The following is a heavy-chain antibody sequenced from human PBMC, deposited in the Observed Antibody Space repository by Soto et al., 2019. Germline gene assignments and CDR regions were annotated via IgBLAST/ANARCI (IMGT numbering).Heavy chain of an antibody. D-gene: IGHD3-10*01. Sequence: QVQLQQWGAGLLKPSETLSLTCAVYGGSFSGYYWSWIRQPPGKGLEWIGEINHSGSTNYNPSLKGRVTISVDTSKNQFALKLSSVTAADTAVYYCAREAPRGVDYWGQGTLVTVSS. CDR3: AREAPRGVDY. J-gene: IGHJ4*02. CDR2: INHSGST. CDR1: GGSFSGYY. V-gene: IGHV4-34*01.